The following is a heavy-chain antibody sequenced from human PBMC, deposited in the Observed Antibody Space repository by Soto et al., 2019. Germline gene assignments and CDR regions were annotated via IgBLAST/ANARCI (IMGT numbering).Heavy chain of an antibody. Sequence: EVQLVESGGGLVEPGKSLRLSCVVSGFPYEDFAMHWVRQAPGKGLEWVSGISWNSASTGYADSVAGRFTISRDNAKNSLYLQMRNLTGDDTAMYYCVKDFRRYTNGLDVWGPGTSVTVSS. CDR1: GFPYEDFA. D-gene: IGHD5-18*01. V-gene: IGHV3-9*01. CDR2: ISWNSAST. J-gene: IGHJ6*02. CDR3: VKDFRRYTNGLDV.